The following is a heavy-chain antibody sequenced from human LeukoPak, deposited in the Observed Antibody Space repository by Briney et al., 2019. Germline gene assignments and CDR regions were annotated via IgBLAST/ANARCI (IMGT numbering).Heavy chain of an antibody. CDR2: IIPIFGTV. CDR1: GGAFRIYA. D-gene: IGHD3-3*01. J-gene: IGHJ6*03. CDR3: ARSLFRFLEWSYRSYYYYYMDV. Sequence: SGKVSCHASGGAFRIYAISWVRQAPGQGLEWMGGIIPIFGTVNYAQKFQGRVTTTADKSTSTAYMELSSLRSEDTAVYYCARSLFRFLEWSYRSYYYYYMDVWGKGTTVTVSS. V-gene: IGHV1-69*06.